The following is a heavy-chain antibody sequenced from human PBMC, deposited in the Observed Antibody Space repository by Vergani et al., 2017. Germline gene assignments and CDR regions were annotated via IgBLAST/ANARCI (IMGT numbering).Heavy chain of an antibody. Sequence: QVHLVESGGGVVQPGRSLTLSCVASGFSFRGHGMHWVRQAPGKGLEWVAMISYDGDRRDYGDFAKGRFTISRDSSKTLYLQMNSLRVEDTAMYFCAKDLCYSTAWPDFDSRGQGTLVTVSS. V-gene: IGHV3-30*18. D-gene: IGHD4-11*01. CDR1: GFSFRGHG. CDR3: AKDLCYSTAWPDFDS. CDR2: ISYDGDRR. J-gene: IGHJ4*02.